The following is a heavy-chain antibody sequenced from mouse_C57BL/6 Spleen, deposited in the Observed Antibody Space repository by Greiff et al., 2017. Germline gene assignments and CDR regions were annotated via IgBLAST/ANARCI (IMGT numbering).Heavy chain of an antibody. Sequence: EVHLVESGPELVKPGASVKISCKASGYSFTGYYMHWVKQSHGNILDWIGYIYPYNGVSSYNQKFKGKATLTVDKSSSTAYMELRSLTSEDSAVYYCARTFITTVVYFDYWGQGTTLTVSS. V-gene: IGHV1-31*01. CDR3: ARTFITTVVYFDY. CDR1: GYSFTGYY. D-gene: IGHD1-1*01. CDR2: IYPYNGVS. J-gene: IGHJ2*01.